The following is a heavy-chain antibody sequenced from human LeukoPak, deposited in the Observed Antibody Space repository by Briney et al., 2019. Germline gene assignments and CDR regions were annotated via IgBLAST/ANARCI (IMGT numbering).Heavy chain of an antibody. V-gene: IGHV3-30*18. D-gene: IGHD1/OR15-1a*01. CDR3: AKHKIAWRTFDC. Sequence: HPGGSLRLSCAASGFTFSSYGMHWVRQAPGKGLEWVAVISYDGSNKYYADSVKGRFTISRDNAKNSLYLQMNSLRVEDTAVYYCAKHKIAWRTFDCWGQGTLVTVSS. CDR1: GFTFSSYG. CDR2: ISYDGSNK. J-gene: IGHJ4*02.